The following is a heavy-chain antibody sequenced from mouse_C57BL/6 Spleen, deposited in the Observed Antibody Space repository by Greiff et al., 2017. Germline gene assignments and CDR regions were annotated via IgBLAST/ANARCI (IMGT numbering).Heavy chain of an antibody. V-gene: IGHV1-26*01. Sequence: VQLQQSGPELVKPGASVKISCKASGYTFTDYYMNWVKQSHGKSLEWIGDINPNNGGTSYNQKFKGKATLTVDKSSSTAYMELRSLTSEDSAVYYCARDEGFPFAYWGQGTLVTVSA. CDR1: GYTFTDYY. CDR2: INPNNGGT. CDR3: ARDEGFPFAY. J-gene: IGHJ3*01.